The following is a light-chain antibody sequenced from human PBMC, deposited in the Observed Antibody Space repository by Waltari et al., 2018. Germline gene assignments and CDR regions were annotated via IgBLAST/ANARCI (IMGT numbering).Light chain of an antibody. CDR2: SAS. J-gene: IGKJ1*01. Sequence: EIVLTQSPATLSLSPGERATLSCRASQRVSYSLAWYQQKPGQTPRLLIYSASNRATGIPAGFSGSGSGSDFTLTISSLEPEDFAVYYCQQRSSWPRTFGQGTKVEIK. CDR1: QRVSYS. V-gene: IGKV3-11*01. CDR3: QQRSSWPRT.